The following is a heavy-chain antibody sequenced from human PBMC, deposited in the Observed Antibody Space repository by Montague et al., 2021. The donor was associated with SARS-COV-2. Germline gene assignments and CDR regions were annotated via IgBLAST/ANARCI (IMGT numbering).Heavy chain of an antibody. CDR2: INHSGST. CDR1: GGSFGGYY. V-gene: IGHV4-34*01. J-gene: IGHJ5*01. CDR3: ARGLMTINMLVVIMTGASTWLAS. Sequence: SETLSLTCSVYGGSFGGYYWTWLRQSPGKGLEWIGEINHSGSTTYRPSLKSRVTISVDTSKNQFSLKLSSVTAADTAVYYCARGLMTINMLVVIMTGASTWLASWGQGTLVTVSP. D-gene: IGHD2-21*01.